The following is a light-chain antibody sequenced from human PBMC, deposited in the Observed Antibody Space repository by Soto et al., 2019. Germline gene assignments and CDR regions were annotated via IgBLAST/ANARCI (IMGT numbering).Light chain of an antibody. CDR1: KLGDKY. J-gene: IGLJ1*01. V-gene: IGLV3-1*01. CDR3: QAWDRSTPYV. Sequence: SYELTQPPSVSVSPGQTASITCSGDKLGDKYACWYQQKPGQSPVLVIYQDGKRPSGIPERFSGSNSGNTATLTISGTQAMDEADYYCQAWDRSTPYVFGTGTKLTVL. CDR2: QDG.